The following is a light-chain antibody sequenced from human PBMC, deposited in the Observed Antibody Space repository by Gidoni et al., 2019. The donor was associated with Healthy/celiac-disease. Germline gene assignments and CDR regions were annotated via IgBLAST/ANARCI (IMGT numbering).Light chain of an antibody. V-gene: IGKV3-15*01. CDR3: QQYNNCALT. Sequence: IVRTQPPATLSVSPGERATVTCRASQSVSSYLAWYQQKPGQAPRLLIYGASTRATGIPARFSGSGSGTEFTLTISSLQSEDFAVYYCQQYNNCALTFGGGTKVEIK. CDR2: GAS. J-gene: IGKJ4*01. CDR1: QSVSSY.